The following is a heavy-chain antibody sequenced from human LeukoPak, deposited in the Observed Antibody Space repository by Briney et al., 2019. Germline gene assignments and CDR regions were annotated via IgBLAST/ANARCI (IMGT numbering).Heavy chain of an antibody. V-gene: IGHV3-13*04. CDR2: IGSAGEI. CDR3: ARDDSDIVATTKAFDH. Sequence: PGGSLRLSCAASGFTFRSYDMHWVRQPTGNGLEWVSAIGSAGEIYYPGSVKGRFTISRDNAKNSLYLQMNSLRAEDTAVYFCARDDSDIVATTKAFDHWGQGTLVTVSS. J-gene: IGHJ4*02. CDR1: GFTFRSYD. D-gene: IGHD5-12*01.